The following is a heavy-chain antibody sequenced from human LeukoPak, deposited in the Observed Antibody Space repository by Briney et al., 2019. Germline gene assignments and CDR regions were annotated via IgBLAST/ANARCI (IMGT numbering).Heavy chain of an antibody. CDR1: GGSFSGYY. J-gene: IGHJ4*02. CDR3: ARRAGATLKTYYFDY. CDR2: INHSGST. V-gene: IGHV4-34*01. D-gene: IGHD1-26*01. Sequence: PSETLSLTCAVYGGSFSGYYCSWIRQPPGKGLEWIGEINHSGSTNYNPSLKSRVTMSVDTSKNQFSLKLSSVTAADTAVYYCARRAGATLKTYYFDYWGQGTLVTVSS.